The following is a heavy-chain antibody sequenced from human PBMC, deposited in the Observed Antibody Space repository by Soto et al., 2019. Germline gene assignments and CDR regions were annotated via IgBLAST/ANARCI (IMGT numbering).Heavy chain of an antibody. CDR1: GYTFTSYG. V-gene: IGHV1-18*01. J-gene: IGHJ4*02. CDR2: RSGYSGNT. CDR3: AREASSSSSGAEYLDY. D-gene: IGHD6-6*01. Sequence: QVQLVQSGAEVKKPGASVKVSCKASGYTFTSYGISWVRQDPGEGLEWMGWRSGYSGNTNYAQNLQGRGTMTTDTSTSQAYMELRSLRSDDPAVDYCAREASSSSSGAEYLDYWGQGTLVAGSS.